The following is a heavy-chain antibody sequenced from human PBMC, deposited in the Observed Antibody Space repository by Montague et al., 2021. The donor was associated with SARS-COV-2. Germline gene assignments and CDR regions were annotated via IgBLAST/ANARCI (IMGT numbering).Heavy chain of an antibody. D-gene: IGHD6-19*01. CDR1: GGSISSNTYY. CDR2: IHYSGSST. Sequence: SETLSLTCIVSGGSISSNTYYWGWIRQAPGKGLEWIGSIHYSGSSTHYNPSLKSRVTISVDTSNNQFYLQLRSVTAADTAVYWCARHDAAGWDEADAFDIWGQGIMVTVTS. CDR3: ARHDAAGWDEADAFDI. V-gene: IGHV4-39*01. J-gene: IGHJ3*02.